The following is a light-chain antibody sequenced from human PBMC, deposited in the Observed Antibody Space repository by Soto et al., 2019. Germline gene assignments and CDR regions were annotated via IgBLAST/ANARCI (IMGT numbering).Light chain of an antibody. CDR3: QAWDSTTAV. J-gene: IGLJ2*01. V-gene: IGLV3-1*01. CDR1: NLGDIY. CDR2: QDN. Sequence: SYELTQPPSVSVSSGLTATITCSGHNLGDIYASWYQQKPGQSPVVVIYQDNKRPSGIPERFSGSNSGNTATLTISGTQAMDEADYYCQAWDSTTAVFGGGTKLTVL.